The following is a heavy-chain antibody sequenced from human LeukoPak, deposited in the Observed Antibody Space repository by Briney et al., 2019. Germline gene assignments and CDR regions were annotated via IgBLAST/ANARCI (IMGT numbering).Heavy chain of an antibody. Sequence: PGGSLRLSCAASGFTFSSYGMHWVRQAPGKGLEWVAVIRYDGSNKYYAASVKGRFTISRDNSKNTLYLQMNSLRAEDTAVYYCAKEGGSGWYPVGYFDYWGQGTLVTVSS. CDR3: AKEGGSGWYPVGYFDY. D-gene: IGHD6-19*01. J-gene: IGHJ4*02. V-gene: IGHV3-30*02. CDR1: GFTFSSYG. CDR2: IRYDGSNK.